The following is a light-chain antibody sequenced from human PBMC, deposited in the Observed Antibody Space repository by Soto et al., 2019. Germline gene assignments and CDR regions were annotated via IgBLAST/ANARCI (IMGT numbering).Light chain of an antibody. CDR2: AAT. CDR3: QQAYSFPFT. CDR1: QIISNW. J-gene: IGKJ4*01. V-gene: IGKV1-12*01. Sequence: DIQMTQFPSSVSASVGDSVAITCRASQIISNWVAWYQQKPGTAPRLLIYAATTLNSGVPSRFSGRRSGTDFTLTITDLQPEDFAIYYCQQAYSFPFTFGGGTKVDLK.